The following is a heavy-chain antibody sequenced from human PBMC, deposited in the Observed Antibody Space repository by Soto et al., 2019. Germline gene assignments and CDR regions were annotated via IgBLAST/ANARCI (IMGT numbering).Heavy chain of an antibody. J-gene: IGHJ3*02. CDR2: SSGSGGST. Sequence: EVQLLESGGGLVQPGGSLRLSCAASGFTFSSYAMSWVRQAPGKGLEWVSASSGSGGSTYYADSVKGRFTISRDNSKNTLYLQMNSLRAEDTAVYYCAKLTSSYDFWSGYYRTHAFDIWGQGTMVTVSS. CDR1: GFTFSSYA. V-gene: IGHV3-23*01. D-gene: IGHD3-3*01. CDR3: AKLTSSYDFWSGYYRTHAFDI.